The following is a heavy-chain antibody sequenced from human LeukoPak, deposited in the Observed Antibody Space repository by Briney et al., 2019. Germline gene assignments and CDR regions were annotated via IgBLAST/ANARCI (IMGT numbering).Heavy chain of an antibody. CDR1: GFTFSSYW. V-gene: IGHV3-7*01. CDR2: IKQDGSEK. D-gene: IGHD3-9*01. Sequence: PGGSLRLSCAASGFTFSSYWMSWVRQAPGKGLEWVANIKQDGSEKYYVDSVKGRFTISRDNAKNSLYLQMNSLRAEDTAVYYCARGIGTGVYFDWLSMGDDAFDIWGQGTMVTVSS. CDR3: ARGIGTGVYFDWLSMGDDAFDI. J-gene: IGHJ3*02.